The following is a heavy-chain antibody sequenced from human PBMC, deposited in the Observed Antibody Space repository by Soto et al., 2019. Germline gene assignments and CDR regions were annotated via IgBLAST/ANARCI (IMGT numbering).Heavy chain of an antibody. CDR1: GGSISSSSDY. J-gene: IGHJ4*02. V-gene: IGHV4-39*02. D-gene: IGHD6-13*01. Sequence: SETLSLTCTVSGGSISSSSDYWGWVRQPPGKGLEWIGSVYNGGSPYYNPSLRSRVTMSVDTSKNHFSLQLSSVTAADTAVYYCARGVAAAGTPFDYWGQGTLVTVSS. CDR3: ARGVAAAGTPFDY. CDR2: VYNGGSP.